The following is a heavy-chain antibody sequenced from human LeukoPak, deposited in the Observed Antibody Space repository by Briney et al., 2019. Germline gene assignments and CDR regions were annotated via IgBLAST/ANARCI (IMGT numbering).Heavy chain of an antibody. J-gene: IGHJ4*02. V-gene: IGHV7-4-1*02. D-gene: IGHD3-10*01. CDR1: GYPFSAYF. CDR3: VRGPPTPGMDY. Sequence: ASVTVSCTASGYPFSAYFLNWVRQAPGQGLEGMGNIDTTTRNQMYAQAFTGRYSFSLDTSVSTAYLQITSLKGDDTDAYYCVRGPPTPGMDYWGQGTQVTVSS. CDR2: IDTTTRNQ.